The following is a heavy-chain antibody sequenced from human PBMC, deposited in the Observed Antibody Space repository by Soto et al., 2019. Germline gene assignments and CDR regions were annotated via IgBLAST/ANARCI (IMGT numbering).Heavy chain of an antibody. CDR1: GGSFSGYY. Sequence: QVQLQQWGAGLLKPSETLSLTCAVYGGSFSGYYWSWIRQPPGKGLEWIGEINHSGSTNYNPSLKSRVTISVDTSKNQFYLKLSSVTAADTAVYYCARRYYYYYGMDVWGQGTTVTVSS. CDR3: ARRYYYYYGMDV. V-gene: IGHV4-34*01. J-gene: IGHJ6*02. CDR2: INHSGST.